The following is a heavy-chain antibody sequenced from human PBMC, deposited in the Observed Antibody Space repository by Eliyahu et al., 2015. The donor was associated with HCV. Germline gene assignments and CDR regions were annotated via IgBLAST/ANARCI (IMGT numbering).Heavy chain of an antibody. V-gene: IGHV3-74*01. CDR2: XNSDGSST. J-gene: IGHJ5*02. CDR3: ARGLGYCSGGSCS. Sequence: EVQLVESGGGLVQPGGSLRLSCAASGFTFSSYWXXGVRXAPGKGLVWVPRXNSDGSSTSYADSVKGRFTISRDNAKNTLYLQMNSLRAEDTAVYYCARGLGYCSGGSCSWGQGTLVTVSS. D-gene: IGHD2-15*01. CDR1: GFTFSSYW.